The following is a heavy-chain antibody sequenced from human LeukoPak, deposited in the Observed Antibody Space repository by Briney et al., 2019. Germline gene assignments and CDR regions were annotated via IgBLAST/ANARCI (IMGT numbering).Heavy chain of an antibody. CDR2: ISAYNGNT. CDR3: ARGPTSWTYYYEYYFDY. Sequence: GASVKVSCKASGYTFTSYGISWVRQAPGQGLEWMGWISAYNGNTNYAQKLQGRVTMTTDTSTSTAYMELRSLRSDDTAVYYCARGPTSWTYYYEYYFDYWGQGTLVTVSS. D-gene: IGHD3-22*01. CDR1: GYTFTSYG. J-gene: IGHJ4*02. V-gene: IGHV1-18*04.